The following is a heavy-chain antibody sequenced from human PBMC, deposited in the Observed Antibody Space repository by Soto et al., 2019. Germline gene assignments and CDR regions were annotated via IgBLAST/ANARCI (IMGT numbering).Heavy chain of an antibody. Sequence: EVQLVESGGGLVKPGGSLRLSCAASGFTFSSYSMNWVRQAPGKGLEWVSSISSSSSYIYYADSVKGRFTISRDNAKNSLYLQMNRLRAEDTAVYYCAREKIAVAVYYFDYWGQGTLVTVSS. V-gene: IGHV3-21*01. J-gene: IGHJ4*02. D-gene: IGHD6-19*01. CDR1: GFTFSSYS. CDR3: AREKIAVAVYYFDY. CDR2: ISSSSSYI.